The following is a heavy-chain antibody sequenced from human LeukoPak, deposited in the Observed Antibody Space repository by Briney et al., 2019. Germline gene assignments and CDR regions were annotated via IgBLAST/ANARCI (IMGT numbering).Heavy chain of an antibody. V-gene: IGHV1-24*01. CDR3: APDSRSYSSASGLDP. Sequence: ASVKVSCRVSGYTLTKLSIHWVRQAPGKGLEWMGGFDPEDLKPIYAQKFQGRVTMTQDTTSDTAYMELSSLRSEDTAVYYCAPDSRSYSSASGLDPWGQGSLVIVSS. CDR2: FDPEDLKP. J-gene: IGHJ5*02. D-gene: IGHD2-2*02. CDR1: GYTLTKLS.